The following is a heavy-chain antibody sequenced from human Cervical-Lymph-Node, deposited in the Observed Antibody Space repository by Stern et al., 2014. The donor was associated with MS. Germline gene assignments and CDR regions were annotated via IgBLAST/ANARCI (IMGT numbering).Heavy chain of an antibody. V-gene: IGHV5-51*03. J-gene: IGHJ6*02. CDR1: GYRFSSHW. D-gene: IGHD3-10*01. CDR2: IYPGDSDP. CDR3: ARRGDEAVYGLDV. Sequence: VQLVESGAEVKKPGESLKISCKGAGYRFSSHWIGWVRQMPGKGLEYMGIIYPGDSDPRYSPSFQGPVPLSVDKSINIPYLQGRSLKASDTAIYYCARRGDEAVYGLDVWGPGTTVTVSS.